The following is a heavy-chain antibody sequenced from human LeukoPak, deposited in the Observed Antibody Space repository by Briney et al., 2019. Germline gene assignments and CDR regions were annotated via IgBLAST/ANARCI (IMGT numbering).Heavy chain of an antibody. V-gene: IGHV3-33*06. D-gene: IGHD1-26*01. CDR2: IWSDGSNK. CDR3: VKDRHGTFSFDY. Sequence: GGSLRLSCAASGFIFTSYAMHWARQAPGKGLEWVAAIWSDGSNKYYTDSVKGRFTISRDNSKNTLYLQMSSLRAEDTAVYCCVKDRHGTFSFDYWGQGALVTVSS. J-gene: IGHJ4*02. CDR1: GFIFTSYA.